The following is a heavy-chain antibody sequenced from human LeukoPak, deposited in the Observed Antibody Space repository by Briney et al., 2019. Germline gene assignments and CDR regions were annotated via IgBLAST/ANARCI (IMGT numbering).Heavy chain of an antibody. V-gene: IGHV4-38-2*02. CDR2: IYHSGST. Sequence: SETLSLTCTVSGYSTSSGYYWGWIRQPPGKGLEWIGSIYHSGSTYYNPSLKSRVTISVDTSKNQFSLKLSSVTAADTAVYYCARVLIGEYFDYWGQGTLVTVSS. J-gene: IGHJ4*02. CDR1: GYSTSSGYY. CDR3: ARVLIGEYFDY.